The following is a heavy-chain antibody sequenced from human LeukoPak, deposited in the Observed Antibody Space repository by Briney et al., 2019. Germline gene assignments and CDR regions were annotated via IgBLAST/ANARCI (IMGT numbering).Heavy chain of an antibody. CDR3: AKGYGYSSSWTSNYYFYGLDV. CDR1: GFTFRSYA. V-gene: IGHV3-23*01. Sequence: GGSLRLSCAASGFTFRSYAMSWVRQAPGKGLKWVSAISDSDSGTYYADSVKGRFTISRDNSKNTLYLQMNSLRAEDTALYYCAKGYGYSSSWTSNYYFYGLDVWGQGTTVTVSS. CDR2: ISDSDSGT. J-gene: IGHJ6*02. D-gene: IGHD6-13*01.